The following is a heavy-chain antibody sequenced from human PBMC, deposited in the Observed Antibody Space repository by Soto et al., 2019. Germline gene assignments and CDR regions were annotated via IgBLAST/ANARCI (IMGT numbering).Heavy chain of an antibody. D-gene: IGHD3-22*01. V-gene: IGHV4-4*02. Sequence: QVQLQESGPGLVKPSGTLSLTCAVSGGSISTTHWWTWVRQPPGKGREWIGEIYHSGSTNYNPSLKSRVTITVDNSKNQFSLKLSSVTAADTAVYYCARKSYYDPYHLDPWGQGTLVTVSS. CDR1: GGSISTTHW. J-gene: IGHJ5*02. CDR2: IYHSGST. CDR3: ARKSYYDPYHLDP.